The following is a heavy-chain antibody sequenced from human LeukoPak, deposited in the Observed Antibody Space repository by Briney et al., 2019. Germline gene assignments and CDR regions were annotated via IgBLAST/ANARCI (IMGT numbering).Heavy chain of an antibody. CDR3: AELGITMIGGV. D-gene: IGHD3-10*02. CDR2: ISGSGRST. Sequence: GGSLRLSCAASGFTFSSYAMTWVRRAPGKGLEWVSTISGSGRSTYYADSVKGRFTISRDNPKNSLYLQMNSLRAEDTAVYYCAELGITMIGGVWGKGTTVTISS. J-gene: IGHJ6*04. CDR1: GFTFSSYA. V-gene: IGHV3-23*01.